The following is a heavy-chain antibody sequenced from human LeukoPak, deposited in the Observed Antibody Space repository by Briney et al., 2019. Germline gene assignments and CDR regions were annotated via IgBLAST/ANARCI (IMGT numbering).Heavy chain of an antibody. D-gene: IGHD6-19*01. CDR3: ARVQEYSSGWNFDY. CDR2: IKQDGSEK. J-gene: IGHJ4*02. CDR1: GFTFSSYW. Sequence: GGSLRLSCAASGFTFSSYWMSWVRQAPGKGLEWVANIKQDGSEKYYVDSVKGRFTISRDNAKNSLYLQMNSLRAEDTAVYYCARVQEYSSGWNFDYWGQGTLVTVSS. V-gene: IGHV3-7*01.